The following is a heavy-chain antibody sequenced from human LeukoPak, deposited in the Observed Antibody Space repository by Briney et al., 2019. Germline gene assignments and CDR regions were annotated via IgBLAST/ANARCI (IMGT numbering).Heavy chain of an antibody. Sequence: GESLRLSCAASGFTFTMYWMSWVRQAPGKGLEWVAIIKQDGSEKYYVDSVKGRFTISRDNAKNSLYLQMNSLRAEDTAVYYCARHHYYDSSYYYYRMDVWGQGTTVTVSS. J-gene: IGHJ6*02. CDR2: IKQDGSEK. D-gene: IGHD3-22*01. CDR3: ARHHYYDSSYYYYRMDV. CDR1: GFTFTMYW. V-gene: IGHV3-7*01.